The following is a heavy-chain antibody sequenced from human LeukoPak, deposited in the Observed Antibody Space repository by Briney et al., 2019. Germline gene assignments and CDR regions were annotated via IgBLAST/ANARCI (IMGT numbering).Heavy chain of an antibody. CDR2: ITTYKGNM. J-gene: IGHJ6*02. CDR3: ARDGNESGSGTFYSIGMDV. Sequence: ASVKVSCKASGYMFSSHGISWVRQAPGEGLEWIGWITTYKGNMAYAPKFQGRVTMTTDTSTSTAYMELRSLRSDDTAVYYCARDGNESGSGTFYSIGMDVWGHGTTVIVSS. CDR1: GYMFSSHG. D-gene: IGHD3-10*01. V-gene: IGHV1-18*01.